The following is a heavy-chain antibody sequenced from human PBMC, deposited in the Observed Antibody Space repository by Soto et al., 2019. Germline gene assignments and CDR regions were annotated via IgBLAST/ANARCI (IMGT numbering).Heavy chain of an antibody. V-gene: IGHV3-30-3*01. J-gene: IGHJ6*02. D-gene: IGHD1-26*01. CDR3: ARDHRGSYFPHYGMEV. Sequence: PGGSLRLSCAASGFTFSSYAMHWVRQAPGKGLEWVAVISYDGSNKYYADSVKGRFTISRDNSKNTLYLQMNSLRAEDTAVYYCARDHRGSYFPHYGMEVWGQGTTVTVSS. CDR2: ISYDGSNK. CDR1: GFTFSSYA.